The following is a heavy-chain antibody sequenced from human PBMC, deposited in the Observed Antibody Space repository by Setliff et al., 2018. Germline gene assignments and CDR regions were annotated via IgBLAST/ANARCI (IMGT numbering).Heavy chain of an antibody. Sequence: SETLSLTCTVSGGSISSRSYYWGWIRQPPGKGLEWIGSIYHSGSSYYNPSLRSRVTISVDTSKKQFSLKLSSVTAADTAVYYCAKFGPLDLTGDWAFDNWGQGTLVTVSS. CDR2: IYHSGSS. D-gene: IGHD7-27*01. V-gene: IGHV4-39*07. CDR1: GGSISSRSYY. J-gene: IGHJ4*02. CDR3: AKFGPLDLTGDWAFDN.